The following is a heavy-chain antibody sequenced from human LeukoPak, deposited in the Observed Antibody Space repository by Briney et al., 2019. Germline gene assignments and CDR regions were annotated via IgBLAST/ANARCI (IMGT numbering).Heavy chain of an antibody. CDR3: ARAPYGSGSYRAFAWFDP. J-gene: IGHJ5*02. CDR2: INAGNGNT. D-gene: IGHD3-10*01. Sequence: ASVKVSCKASGYTFTSYAMHWVRQAPGQRLEWMGWINAGNGNTKYSQKFQGRVTITRDTSASTAYMELSSLRSEDTAVYYCARAPYGSGSYRAFAWFDPWGQGTLVTVSS. CDR1: GYTFTSYA. V-gene: IGHV1-3*01.